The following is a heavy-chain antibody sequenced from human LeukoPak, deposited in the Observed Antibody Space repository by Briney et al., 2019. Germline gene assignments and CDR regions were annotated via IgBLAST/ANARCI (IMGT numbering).Heavy chain of an antibody. CDR1: GFNFDAYA. J-gene: IGHJ4*02. D-gene: IGHD6-13*01. CDR2: ISAYGGST. CDR3: AKDKAGTIVWYGRWAIGLFDY. V-gene: IGHV3-43*02. Sequence: GGSLRLSCAASGFNFDAYAMHWVRQAPGKGLQWISLISAYGGSTYYADSVKGRFTISRDNSRNSLYLQMNSLTTEDTAFYYCAKDKAGTIVWYGRWAIGLFDYWGQGTLLTVSS.